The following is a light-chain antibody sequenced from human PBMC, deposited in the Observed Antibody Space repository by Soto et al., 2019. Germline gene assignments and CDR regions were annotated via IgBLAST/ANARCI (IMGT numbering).Light chain of an antibody. Sequence: ERGMTKSPDTVSVSPGERVTLSCRASQNISRSLAWYQQKPGQGPSLLIYGASTRATGIPARFSGSVFETEFTLTISRLQPDDFAAFYCHQYNSYLGPFGQGTKVDI. V-gene: IGKV3-15*01. CDR2: GAS. CDR3: HQYNSYLGP. CDR1: QNISRS. J-gene: IGKJ1*01.